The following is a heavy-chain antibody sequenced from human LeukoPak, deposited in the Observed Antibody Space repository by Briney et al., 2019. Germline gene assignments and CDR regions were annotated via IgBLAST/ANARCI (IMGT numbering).Heavy chain of an antibody. J-gene: IGHJ5*02. D-gene: IGHD3-22*01. CDR1: GGTFSSYA. CDR2: IIPIFGTA. Sequence: SVKVSCKASGGTFSSYAISWVRQAPGQGLEWMGGIIPIFGTANYAQKFQGRVTMTRDTSTSTVYMELSSLRSEDTAVYYCALSSGYFNWFDPWGQGTLVTVSS. V-gene: IGHV1-69*05. CDR3: ALSSGYFNWFDP.